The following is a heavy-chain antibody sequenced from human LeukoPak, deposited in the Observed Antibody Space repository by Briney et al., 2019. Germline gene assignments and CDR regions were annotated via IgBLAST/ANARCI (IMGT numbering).Heavy chain of an antibody. J-gene: IGHJ5*02. D-gene: IGHD4-17*01. CDR1: GGSISSSRYY. V-gene: IGHV4-39*07. CDR2: IYYSGST. Sequence: PSETLSLTCTVTGGSISSSRYYWGCIRQPPGKGVGYIGSIYYSGSTYYNPSLKSRITISVDTSKNQFSLKLSSVTAADTAVYYCARDQGPTVNNWFDPWGQGTLVTVSS. CDR3: ARDQGPTVNNWFDP.